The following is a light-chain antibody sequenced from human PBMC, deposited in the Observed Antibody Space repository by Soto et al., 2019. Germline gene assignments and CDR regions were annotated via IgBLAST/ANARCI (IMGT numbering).Light chain of an antibody. CDR1: QSISNH. V-gene: IGKV1-39*01. CDR2: AAS. CDR3: QQYNDYSAT. Sequence: DIQMTQSPSSLSASVEDRVIITCRASQSISNHLNWYQQKPGKAPKLLIFAASSLQRGVPSRFSGSGSGTEFTLTISSLQPDDFATYYCQQYNDYSATFGQGTKVDIK. J-gene: IGKJ1*01.